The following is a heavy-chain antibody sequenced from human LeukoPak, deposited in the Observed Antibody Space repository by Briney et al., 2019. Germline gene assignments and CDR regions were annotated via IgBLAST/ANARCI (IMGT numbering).Heavy chain of an antibody. CDR2: IYYSGST. V-gene: IGHV4-59*01. J-gene: IGHJ4*02. D-gene: IGHD3-10*01. Sequence: SETLSLTCTVSGGSISSDYWSWIRQPPGKGLEWIGYIYYSGSTNYNPSLKSRVTISVDTSKNQFSLKLSSVTAADTAVYYCARARGTMVRGVTGRFDYWGQGTLVTVSS. CDR1: GGSISSDY. CDR3: ARARGTMVRGVTGRFDY.